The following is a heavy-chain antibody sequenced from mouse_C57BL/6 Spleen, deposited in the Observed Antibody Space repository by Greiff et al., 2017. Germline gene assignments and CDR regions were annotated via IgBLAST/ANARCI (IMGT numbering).Heavy chain of an antibody. CDR3: ARFELSEYYGSSYAMDY. Sequence: LQQSGAELVRPGASVKMSCKASGYTFTSYNMHWVKQTPRQGLAWIGAIYPGNGDTSYNQKFKGKATLTVDKSSSTAYMQLSSLTSEDSAVSFCARFELSEYYGSSYAMDYWGQGTSVTVSS. CDR2: IYPGNGDT. CDR1: GYTFTSYN. V-gene: IGHV1-12*01. D-gene: IGHD1-1*01. J-gene: IGHJ4*01.